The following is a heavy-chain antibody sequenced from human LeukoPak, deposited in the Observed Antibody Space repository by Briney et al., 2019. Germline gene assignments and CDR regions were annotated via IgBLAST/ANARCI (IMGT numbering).Heavy chain of an antibody. Sequence: GGSLRLSCAASGFTFSSYEMNWVRQAPGKGLEGVSYISSSGSTIYYADSVKGRFTISRDNAKNSLYLQMNSLRAEDTAVYYCAREGHGYYFDYWGQGTLVTVSS. D-gene: IGHD5-24*01. CDR2: ISSSGSTI. CDR3: AREGHGYYFDY. CDR1: GFTFSSYE. J-gene: IGHJ4*02. V-gene: IGHV3-48*03.